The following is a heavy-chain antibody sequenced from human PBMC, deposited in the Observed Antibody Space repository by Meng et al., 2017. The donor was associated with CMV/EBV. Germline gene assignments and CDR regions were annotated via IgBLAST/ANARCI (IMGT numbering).Heavy chain of an antibody. D-gene: IGHD3-22*01. CDR1: GFTFSNAW. V-gene: IGHV3-21*01. J-gene: IGHJ5*02. CDR2: ISSSSSYI. Sequence: GESLKISCAASGFTFSNAWMSWVRQAPGKGLEWVSSISSSSSYIYYADSVKGRFTISRDNAKNSLYLQMNSLRAEDTAMYYCAREGSGYYYPNWFDPWGQGTLVTVSS. CDR3: AREGSGYYYPNWFDP.